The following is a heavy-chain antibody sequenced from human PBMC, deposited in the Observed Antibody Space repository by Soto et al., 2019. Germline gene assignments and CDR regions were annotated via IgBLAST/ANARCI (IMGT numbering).Heavy chain of an antibody. CDR1: GYSFTNYD. D-gene: IGHD2-15*01. Sequence: SVKVSGKASGYSFTNYDIHWVRQAPGQGLEWMGTINPSGGSTSYAQKFQGRVTMTRAPSTTTVYMEVNSRSSADTAVYYCVRVGSGSFYSWFDPWG. CDR2: INPSGGST. J-gene: IGHJ5*02. CDR3: VRVGSGSFYSWFDP. V-gene: IGHV1-46*01.